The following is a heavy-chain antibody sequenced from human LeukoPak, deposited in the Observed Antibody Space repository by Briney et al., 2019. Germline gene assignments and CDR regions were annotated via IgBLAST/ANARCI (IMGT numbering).Heavy chain of an antibody. CDR3: ARDRHYYGSGSYTDALDI. D-gene: IGHD3-10*01. CDR2: IYYSGST. V-gene: IGHV4-39*07. J-gene: IGHJ3*02. Sequence: PSETLSLTCTVSGGSISSSSYYWGWIRQPPGKGLEWIGSIYYSGSTYYNPSLKSRVTISVDTSKNQFSLKLSSVTAADTAVYYCARDRHYYGSGSYTDALDIWGQGTMVTVSS. CDR1: GGSISSSSYY.